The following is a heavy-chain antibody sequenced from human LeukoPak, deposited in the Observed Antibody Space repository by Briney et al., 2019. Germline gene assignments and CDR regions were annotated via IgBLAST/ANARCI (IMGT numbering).Heavy chain of an antibody. J-gene: IGHJ4*02. CDR1: GFTFSTYG. CDR3: AKAIRGYSYGLTDY. D-gene: IGHD5-18*01. Sequence: GGSLRLSCAASGFTFSTYGMSWVRQALGKGLEWVSAINGGGGSTYYADSVKGRFTISRDNSRNTLYLQMNSLRAEDTAVYYCAKAIRGYSYGLTDYWGQGTLVTVSS. V-gene: IGHV3-23*01. CDR2: INGGGGST.